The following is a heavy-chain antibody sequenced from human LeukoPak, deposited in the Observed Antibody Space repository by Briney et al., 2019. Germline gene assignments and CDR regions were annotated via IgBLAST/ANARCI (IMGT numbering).Heavy chain of an antibody. CDR3: ARDRYCSGGSCYLGWFDP. J-gene: IGHJ5*02. D-gene: IGHD2-15*01. CDR2: INHSGST. Sequence: SDTLSLTCAVYGGSFSGYYWSWIRQPPGKGLEWIGEINHSGSTNYNPSLKSRVTISVDASKNLFALKLSSVTAADTAVYYCARDRYCSGGSCYLGWFDPWGQGTLVTVPS. V-gene: IGHV4-34*01. CDR1: GGSFSGYY.